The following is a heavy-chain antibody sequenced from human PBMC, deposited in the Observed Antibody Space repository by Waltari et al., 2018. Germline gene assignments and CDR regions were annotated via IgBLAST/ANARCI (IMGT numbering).Heavy chain of an antibody. Sequence: QVQLQESGPGLVKPSETLSLTCTVSGCSINSYYWSWIRQPPGKGLEWIGYIYYSGSTNYNPSLKSRVTISVDTSKNQFSLKLSSVTAADTAVYYCARRGGSGYFDYWGQGALVTVSS. CDR1: GCSINSYY. CDR3: ARRGGSGYFDY. CDR2: IYYSGST. V-gene: IGHV4-59*08. D-gene: IGHD3-16*01. J-gene: IGHJ4*02.